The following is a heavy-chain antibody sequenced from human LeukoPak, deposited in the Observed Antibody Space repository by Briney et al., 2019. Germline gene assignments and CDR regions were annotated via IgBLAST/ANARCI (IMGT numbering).Heavy chain of an antibody. D-gene: IGHD1-1*01. J-gene: IGHJ4*02. CDR3: AFGGGTTGLFDF. CDR2: ISSSSRTI. Sequence: GGSLRLSCAASGFTFSSYNMKWVRQAPGKGLEWVSYISSSSRTIYYADSVKGRFTISRDNAKNSLYLQMNSLRAEDTAVYYCAFGGGTTGLFDFWGQGTLVTVSS. V-gene: IGHV3-48*04. CDR1: GFTFSSYN.